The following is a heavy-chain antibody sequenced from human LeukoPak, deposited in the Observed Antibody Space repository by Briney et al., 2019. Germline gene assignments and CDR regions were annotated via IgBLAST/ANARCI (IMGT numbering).Heavy chain of an antibody. V-gene: IGHV4-39*01. D-gene: IGHD3-22*01. CDR1: GGSISSSFSY. Sequence: SESLSLTCTVSGGSISSSFSYWGWIRQPPGKGLQWVGSIYYSGNTYYNPSLKSRVTISVDTSKNQFSLKLSSVTAADTAVYYCARHDSSGPYNAFDIWGQGTMVTVSS. CDR2: IYYSGNT. J-gene: IGHJ3*02. CDR3: ARHDSSGPYNAFDI.